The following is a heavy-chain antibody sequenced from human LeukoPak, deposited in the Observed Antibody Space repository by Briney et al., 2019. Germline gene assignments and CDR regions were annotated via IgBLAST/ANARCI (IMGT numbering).Heavy chain of an antibody. J-gene: IGHJ4*02. CDR2: INHSGST. CDR3: ATTYYGILTGRGYYFDY. Sequence: SETLSLTCAVYGGSFSGYYWSWIRQPPGKGLEWIGEINHSGSTNYNPSLKSRVTISVDTSKNQFSLKLSSVTAADTAVYYCATTYYGILTGRGYYFDYWGQGTLVTVSS. D-gene: IGHD3-9*01. V-gene: IGHV4-34*01. CDR1: GGSFSGYY.